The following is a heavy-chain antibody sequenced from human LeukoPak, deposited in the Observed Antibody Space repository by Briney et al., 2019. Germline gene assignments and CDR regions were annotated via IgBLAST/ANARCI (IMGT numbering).Heavy chain of an antibody. CDR1: GFTFDGYS. V-gene: IGHV3-21*01. Sequence: GGSLRLSCAASGFTFDGYSMNWVRQAPGKGLEWVASISMSGRYIHYAGCVRGRFTISRDNGRNSVYLQMTGLRIEDTATYFCARWLDGYTPLDYWGQGVLVTV. CDR3: ARWLDGYTPLDY. D-gene: IGHD5-24*01. CDR2: ISMSGRYI. J-gene: IGHJ4*02.